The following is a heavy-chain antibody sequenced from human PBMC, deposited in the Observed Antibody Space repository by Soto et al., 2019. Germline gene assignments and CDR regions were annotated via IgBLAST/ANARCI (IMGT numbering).Heavy chain of an antibody. CDR3: AAPIWFGELLHAFDI. J-gene: IGHJ3*02. CDR1: GFTFSSCA. V-gene: IGHV3-23*01. D-gene: IGHD3-10*01. Sequence: GGSLRLSCAASGFTFSSCAMSWVRQAPGKGLEWVSAISGSGGSTYYADSVKGRFTISRDNSKNTLYLQMNSLRAEDTAVYYCAAPIWFGELLHAFDIWGQGTMVTVSS. CDR2: ISGSGGST.